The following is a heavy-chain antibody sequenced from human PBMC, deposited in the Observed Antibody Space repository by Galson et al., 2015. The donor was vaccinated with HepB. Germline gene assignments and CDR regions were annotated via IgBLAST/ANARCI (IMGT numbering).Heavy chain of an antibody. D-gene: IGHD3-3*01. V-gene: IGHV3-21*01. J-gene: IGHJ6*02. Sequence: SLRLSCAASGFTFSSYSMNWVRQAPGKGLEWVSSISSSSSYIYYADSVKGRFTISRDNAKNSLSLQMNSLRAEDTAMYYCARANLLRFLEWLLGDGMDVWGQGTTVIVSS. CDR2: ISSSSSYI. CDR3: ARANLLRFLEWLLGDGMDV. CDR1: GFTFSSYS.